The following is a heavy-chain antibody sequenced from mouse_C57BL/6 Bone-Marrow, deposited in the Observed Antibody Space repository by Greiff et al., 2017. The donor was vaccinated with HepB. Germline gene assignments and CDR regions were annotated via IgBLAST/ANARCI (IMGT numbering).Heavy chain of an antibody. CDR3: AITGTDAMDY. CDR2: IYPGDGDT. CDR1: GYAFSSSW. D-gene: IGHD2-14*01. Sequence: VKLQESGPELVKPGASVKISCKASGYAFSSSWMNWVKQRPGKGLEWIGRIYPGDGDTNYNGKFKGKATLTADKSSSAAYMQLSSLTSEDSAVYCCAITGTDAMDYWGQGTSVTVSS. V-gene: IGHV1-82*01. J-gene: IGHJ4*01.